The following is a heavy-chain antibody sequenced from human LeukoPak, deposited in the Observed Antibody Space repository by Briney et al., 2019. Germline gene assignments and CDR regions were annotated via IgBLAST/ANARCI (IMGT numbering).Heavy chain of an antibody. CDR3: ARVGCSSTSCYTETFDY. CDR1: GGSISSYY. J-gene: IGHJ4*02. D-gene: IGHD2-2*02. CDR2: IYYSGST. Sequence: SETLSPTCIVSGGSISSYYWSWIRQPPGKGLEWIGYIYYSGSTNYNPSLKSRVTISVDTSKNQFSLKLSSVTAADTAVYYCARVGCSSTSCYTETFDYWGQGTLVTVSS. V-gene: IGHV4-59*01.